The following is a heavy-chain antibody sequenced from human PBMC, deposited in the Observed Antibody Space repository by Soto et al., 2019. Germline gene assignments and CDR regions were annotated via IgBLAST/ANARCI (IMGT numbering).Heavy chain of an antibody. CDR2: ISGSGLST. V-gene: IGHV3-23*01. J-gene: IGHJ4*02. CDR1: GFTFSSYA. CDR3: AKMTTRRFDY. Sequence: LRLSCAASGFTFSSYAMSWVRQAPGKGLEWVSGISGSGLSTNYADSVKGRFTISRDNSKNTLYLQMNSLRAEDTAVYYCAKMTTRRFDYWRQGTLVTVSS. D-gene: IGHD4-17*01.